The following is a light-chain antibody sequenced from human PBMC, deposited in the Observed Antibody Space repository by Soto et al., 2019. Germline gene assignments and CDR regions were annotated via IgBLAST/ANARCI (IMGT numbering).Light chain of an antibody. Sequence: IQMTKSPSTLSASVGDRVTITCRAIQSNSNWLAWYQQKPEKAPKLLISKAACLESGVPSRFSGSVSGTEFIRTISSLQPDEFATYYCQQYDTYPLNFGGGNTVEFK. V-gene: IGKV1-5*03. CDR3: QQYDTYPLN. J-gene: IGKJ4*01. CDR1: QSNSNW. CDR2: KAA.